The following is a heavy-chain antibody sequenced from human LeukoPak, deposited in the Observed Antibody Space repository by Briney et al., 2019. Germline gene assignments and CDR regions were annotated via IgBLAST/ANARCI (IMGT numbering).Heavy chain of an antibody. J-gene: IGHJ4*02. Sequence: SQTLSLTCAISGDSVSSNSAAWNWIRQSPSRGLEWLGRTYYRSEWYNDYAVSVKSRITINPDTSKNQFSLQLNSVTPEDTAVYYCARIGGYSSGRDFDYWGQGTLVTVSS. D-gene: IGHD6-19*01. CDR3: ARIGGYSSGRDFDY. V-gene: IGHV6-1*01. CDR2: TYYRSEWYN. CDR1: GDSVSSNSAA.